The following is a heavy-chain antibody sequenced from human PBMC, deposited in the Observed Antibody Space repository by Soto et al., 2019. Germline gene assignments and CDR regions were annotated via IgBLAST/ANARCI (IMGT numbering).Heavy chain of an antibody. D-gene: IGHD4-17*01. J-gene: IGHJ1*01. CDR2: IIPILGIA. Sequence: SVKVSCKASGGTYSSYTFCWVRQAPGQGLEWMGRIIPILGIANYAQKFQGRVTITADKSTSTAYMELSSLRSEDTAVYYCANKDHDYGDSTAEYFQHWG. CDR3: ANKDHDYGDSTAEYFQH. V-gene: IGHV1-69*02. CDR1: GGTYSSYT.